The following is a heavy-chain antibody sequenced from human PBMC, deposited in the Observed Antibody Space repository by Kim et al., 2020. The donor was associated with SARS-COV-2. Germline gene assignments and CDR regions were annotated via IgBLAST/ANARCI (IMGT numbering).Heavy chain of an antibody. D-gene: IGHD6-19*01. V-gene: IGHV4-34*01. J-gene: IGHJ6*03. Sequence: SETLSLTCAVYGGSFSGYYWSWIRQPPGKGREWIGEINHSGSTNYNPSLKSRVTISVDTSKNQFSLKLSSVTAADTAVYYCARGTRQWLSRHYYYYMDVWGKGTTVTVSS. CDR3: ARGTRQWLSRHYYYYMDV. CDR1: GGSFSGYY. CDR2: INHSGST.